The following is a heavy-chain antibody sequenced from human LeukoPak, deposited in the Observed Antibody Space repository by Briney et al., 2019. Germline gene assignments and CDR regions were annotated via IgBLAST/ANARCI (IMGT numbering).Heavy chain of an antibody. CDR3: ARDLEWELPYFDY. D-gene: IGHD1-26*01. Sequence: DSIQGRFTISRDNAENSLYLQMNSLRAEDTAVYYCARDLEWELPYFDYWGQETLVTVSS. J-gene: IGHJ4*02. V-gene: IGHV3-21*06.